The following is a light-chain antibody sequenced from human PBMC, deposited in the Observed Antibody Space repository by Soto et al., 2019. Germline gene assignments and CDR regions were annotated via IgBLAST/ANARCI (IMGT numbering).Light chain of an antibody. Sequence: QSALTQPASVSGSPGQSITISCTGSDVGSYNLVSWYQQHPGKAPKLMIYEVTKRPSGVSNRFSGSKSGNTASLTISGLQAEDEADYYCCSYAASTIHYAFGTGTELTVL. CDR2: EVT. CDR3: CSYAASTIHYA. CDR1: DVGSYNL. V-gene: IGLV2-23*02. J-gene: IGLJ1*01.